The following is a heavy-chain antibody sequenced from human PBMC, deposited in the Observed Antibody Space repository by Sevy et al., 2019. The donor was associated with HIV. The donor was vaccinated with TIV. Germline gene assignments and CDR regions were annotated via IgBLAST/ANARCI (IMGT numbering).Heavy chain of an antibody. CDR1: GFTFSSYG. D-gene: IGHD2-15*01. V-gene: IGHV3-33*01. CDR3: ARDPGYCSGGSCYYYYYYGMDV. CDR2: IWYDGSNK. J-gene: IGHJ6*02. Sequence: GGSLRLSCAASGFTFSSYGMHWVRQAPGKGLEWVAVIWYDGSNKYYADSVKGRFTISRDNSKNTLYLQMNSLRAEDTAVYYCARDPGYCSGGSCYYYYYYGMDVWGQWTTVTVSS.